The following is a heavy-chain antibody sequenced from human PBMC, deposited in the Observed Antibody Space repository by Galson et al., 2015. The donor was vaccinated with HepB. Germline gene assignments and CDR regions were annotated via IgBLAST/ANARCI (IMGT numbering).Heavy chain of an antibody. CDR3: ARIPYDSSGYYYFDY. V-gene: IGHV3-74*01. CDR1: GFTFSSYW. CDR2: INSDGSST. D-gene: IGHD3-22*01. Sequence: SLRPSCAASGFTFSSYWMHWVRQAPGKGLVWVSRINSDGSSTSYADSVKGRFTISRDNAKNTLYLQMNSLRAEDTAVYYCARIPYDSSGYYYFDYWGQGTLVTVSS. J-gene: IGHJ4*02.